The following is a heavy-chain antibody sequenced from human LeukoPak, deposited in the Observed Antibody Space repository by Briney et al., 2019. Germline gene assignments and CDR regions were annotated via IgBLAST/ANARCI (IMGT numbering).Heavy chain of an antibody. Sequence: ASVKVSCTASGYTFTSYGISWVRQAPGQGLEWMGWISAYNGNTNYAQKLQGRVTMTTDTSTSTAYMELRSLRSDDTAVYYCAREKNDFWSGRYYYYGMDVWGQGTTVTVSS. J-gene: IGHJ6*02. CDR1: GYTFTSYG. CDR3: AREKNDFWSGRYYYYGMDV. V-gene: IGHV1-18*01. CDR2: ISAYNGNT. D-gene: IGHD3-3*01.